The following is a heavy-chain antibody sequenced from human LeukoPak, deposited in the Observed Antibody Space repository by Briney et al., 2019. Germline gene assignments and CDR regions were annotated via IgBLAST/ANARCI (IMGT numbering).Heavy chain of an antibody. D-gene: IGHD3-10*01. V-gene: IGHV3-23*01. Sequence: GGSLRLSCSVSGFTFTTYGMSWVRQGPGKGLEWVSAISGSGGSTYNADSVKGRFTISRDNSKNTLYLQMSSLRAEDTAVYYCAKEYGSGSYPGAFDYWGQGTLVTVSS. CDR2: ISGSGGST. J-gene: IGHJ4*02. CDR1: GFTFTTYG. CDR3: AKEYGSGSYPGAFDY.